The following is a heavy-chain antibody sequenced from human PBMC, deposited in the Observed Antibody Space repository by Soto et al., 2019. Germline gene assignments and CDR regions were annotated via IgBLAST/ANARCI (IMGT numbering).Heavy chain of an antibody. Sequence: EAQLVESGGGLVQPGGSLRLSCTGSGIDLSIYWMHWVRQAPGKGLVWVSRINPESTTISYADSVKGRFTISRDNADNALFLHMHSLSAEDTGVYYCTKDTFGGRDSWGQGPLVTVSS. J-gene: IGHJ4*02. CDR1: GIDLSIYW. D-gene: IGHD1-1*01. CDR3: TKDTFGGRDS. V-gene: IGHV3-74*01. CDR2: INPESTTI.